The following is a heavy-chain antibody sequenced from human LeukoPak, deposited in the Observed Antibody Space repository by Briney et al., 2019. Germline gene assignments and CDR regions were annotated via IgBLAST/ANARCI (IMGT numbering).Heavy chain of an antibody. CDR2: IYYSGST. Sequence: SETLSLTCTVSGGSISSSSYYWGWIRQPPGKGLEWIGSIYYSGSTYYNPPLKSRVTISVDTSKNQFSLKLSSVTAADTAVYYCARDPRIAAAGRVWGQGTLVTVSS. CDR3: ARDPRIAAAGRV. D-gene: IGHD6-13*01. J-gene: IGHJ4*02. CDR1: GGSISSSSYY. V-gene: IGHV4-39*07.